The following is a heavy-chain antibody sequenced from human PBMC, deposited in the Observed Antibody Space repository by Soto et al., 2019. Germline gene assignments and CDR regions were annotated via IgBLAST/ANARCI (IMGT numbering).Heavy chain of an antibody. J-gene: IGHJ4*02. CDR1: GFTFSNYG. D-gene: IGHD6-13*01. CDR2: ISYDGSNK. V-gene: IGHV3-30*18. Sequence: QVQLVESGGGVVQPGRSLRLSCAASGFTFSNYGMHWVRQAPGKGLEWVAVISYDGSNKYYADSVKGRFTISRDNSKNTLYLQMNSLRAEDTAVYYCAKHGKQQLVRGYFDYWGLGTLVTVSS. CDR3: AKHGKQQLVRGYFDY.